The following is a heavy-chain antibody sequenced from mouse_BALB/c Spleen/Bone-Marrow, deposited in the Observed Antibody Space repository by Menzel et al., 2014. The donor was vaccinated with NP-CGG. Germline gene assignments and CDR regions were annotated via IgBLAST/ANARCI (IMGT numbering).Heavy chain of an antibody. Sequence: VMLVESGPGLVSPSQRLSITCTVSGFSLTSYGVHWVRQPPGKGLEWLGVIWAGGSTNYNSALMSRLSISKDNSKSQVFLKINSLQTDDTAMYYCARDYYGSLYAMDYWGQGTSVTVSS. J-gene: IGHJ4*01. CDR2: IWAGGST. CDR3: ARDYYGSLYAMDY. CDR1: GFSLTSYG. V-gene: IGHV2-9*02. D-gene: IGHD1-1*01.